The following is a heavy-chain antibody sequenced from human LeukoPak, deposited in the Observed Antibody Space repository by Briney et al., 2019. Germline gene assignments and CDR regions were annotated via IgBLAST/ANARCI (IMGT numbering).Heavy chain of an antibody. CDR3: ARTYCGTNACPFDH. CDR1: GGSISNNNYY. D-gene: IGHD2-21*01. Sequence: SSETLSLTCTVSGGSISNNNYYWAWIRQPPGKGLECIGSIYYSGSPYYNPSLKSRVTISVDTSKNQFSLRLSSVTAADTAVYYCARTYCGTNACPFDHWGQGNLVTVSS. J-gene: IGHJ4*02. V-gene: IGHV4-39*01. CDR2: IYYSGSP.